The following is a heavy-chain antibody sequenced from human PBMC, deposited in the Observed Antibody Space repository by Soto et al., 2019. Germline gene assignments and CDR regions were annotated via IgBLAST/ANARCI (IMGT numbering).Heavy chain of an antibody. D-gene: IGHD2-8*01. CDR1: GSTFSSYA. Sequence: SLRLSCAASGSTFSSYAMHWVRQAPGKGLEWVAVISYDGSNKYYADSVKGRFTISRDNSKNTLYLQMNSLRAEDTAVYYCARDQGELMVFAAYYYYYGMDVWGQGTTVTVSS. J-gene: IGHJ6*01. CDR3: ARDQGELMVFAAYYYYYGMDV. V-gene: IGHV3-30-3*01. CDR2: ISYDGSNK.